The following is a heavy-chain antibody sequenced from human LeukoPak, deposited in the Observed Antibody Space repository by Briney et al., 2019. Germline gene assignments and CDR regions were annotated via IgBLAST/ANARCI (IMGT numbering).Heavy chain of an antibody. J-gene: IGHJ2*01. V-gene: IGHV4-61*05. CDR1: GGSISSSSYY. D-gene: IGHD3-22*01. Sequence: ETLSLTCTVSGGSISSSSYYWGWIRQPPGKGLEWIGYIHYTGITKYNPSLKSGVTISLDTSKNQFSLKLSSVTAADTAVYYCARRYYYDTSSYRSYWYFDLWGRGTLVTVSS. CDR3: ARRYYYDTSSYRSYWYFDL. CDR2: IHYTGIT.